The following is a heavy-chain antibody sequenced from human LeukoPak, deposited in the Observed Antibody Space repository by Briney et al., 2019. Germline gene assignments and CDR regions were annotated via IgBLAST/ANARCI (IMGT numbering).Heavy chain of an antibody. CDR2: IDWDAYT. D-gene: IGHD1-26*01. V-gene: IGHV2-70*13. J-gene: IGHJ4*02. Sequence: SGPTLVNPTQTLTLTCTFSGFSLSTSGMCVSWIRQPPGKALEWLALIDWDAYTYYSTSLKTRLNISKDTSNIQVDLTMTHMDSVDTATYYCTRTYSGSYPVHYWGQGTLVTVSS. CDR3: TRTYSGSYPVHY. CDR1: GFSLSTSGMC.